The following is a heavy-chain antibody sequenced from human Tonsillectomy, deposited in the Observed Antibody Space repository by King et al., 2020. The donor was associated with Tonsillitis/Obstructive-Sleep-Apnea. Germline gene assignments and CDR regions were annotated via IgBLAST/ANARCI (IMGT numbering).Heavy chain of an antibody. CDR2: ISYYGRIK. V-gene: IGHV3-30*01. CDR3: ARVSPEGYCSSASCYGAFDI. Sequence: VQLVESGGGEVQPGGSLRLSCASSGFSFSSSAMHWVSQAPGKGLEWGAIISYYGRIKYYADSVRGRFTSSRDTSHSTLFLQLNSLRPEDTVVYFCARVSPEGYCSSASCYGAFDIWGQGTMVTVSS. J-gene: IGHJ3*02. CDR1: GFSFSSSA. D-gene: IGHD2-2*01.